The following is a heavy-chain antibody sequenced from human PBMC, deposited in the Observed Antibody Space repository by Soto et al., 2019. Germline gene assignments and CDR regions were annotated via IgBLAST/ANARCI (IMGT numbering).Heavy chain of an antibody. CDR1: GGTFSTYA. CDR3: ARPKGTYSRGDYYFDF. J-gene: IGHJ4*02. V-gene: IGHV1-69*01. CDR2: IIPLFGTA. D-gene: IGHD6-19*01. Sequence: QVQLEQSGGEVKQPGSSVRVSCKTSGGTFSTYALNWVRPAPGQGLEWMGAIIPLFGTADSSQKCQGRVTRTADEATSTGYMELSSLRFDDTAVYFGARPKGTYSRGDYYFDFWGQGTLVTVSS.